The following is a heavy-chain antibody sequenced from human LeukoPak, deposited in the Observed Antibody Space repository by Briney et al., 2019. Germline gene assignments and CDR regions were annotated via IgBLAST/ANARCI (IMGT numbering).Heavy chain of an antibody. CDR1: GWCFSGSY. Sequence: SETLSLTCAVYGWCFSGSYWSWIRQPPGKGLEWIGEINHSGSTNYNPSLKSRVTISVDTSKNQFSLKLSSVTAADTAVYYCARGVYVWGSYRGYYFDYWGQGTLVTVSS. D-gene: IGHD3-16*02. V-gene: IGHV4-34*01. J-gene: IGHJ4*02. CDR2: INHSGST. CDR3: ARGVYVWGSYRGYYFDY.